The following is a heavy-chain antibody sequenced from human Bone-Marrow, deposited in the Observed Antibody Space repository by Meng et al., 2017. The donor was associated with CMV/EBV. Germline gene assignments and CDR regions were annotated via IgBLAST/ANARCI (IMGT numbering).Heavy chain of an antibody. CDR1: GFTFSSYE. CDR3: ASAPYYDFWSGYYTGIWFDP. V-gene: IGHV3-48*03. D-gene: IGHD3-3*01. J-gene: IGHJ5*02. Sequence: GESLKISCAASGFTFSSYEMNWVCQAPGKGLEWVSYISSSGSTIYYADSVKGRFTISRDNAKNSLYLQMNSLTAEDTAVYYCASAPYYDFWSGYYTGIWFDPWGQGALVTVSS. CDR2: ISSSGSTI.